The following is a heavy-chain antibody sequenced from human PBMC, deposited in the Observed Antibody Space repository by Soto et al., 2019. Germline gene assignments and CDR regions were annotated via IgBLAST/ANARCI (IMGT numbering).Heavy chain of an antibody. V-gene: IGHV1-69*01. D-gene: IGHD3-22*01. J-gene: IGHJ3*02. CDR1: GGTFSSFA. CDR2: SIPMFGTA. CDR3: ARSTYYYHSSGYYGHPWGAYDI. Sequence: QVQLVQSGAEVKKPGSSVKVSCKASGGTFSSFAISWVRQAPGQGLEWMGGSIPMFGTANYAQKFQGRVTISADESTSTAYMELSSLRSEDTAVYFCARSTYYYHSSGYYGHPWGAYDIWGQGTVVTVSS.